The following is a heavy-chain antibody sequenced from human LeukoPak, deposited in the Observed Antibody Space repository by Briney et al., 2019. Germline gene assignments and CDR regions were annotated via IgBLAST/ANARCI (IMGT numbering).Heavy chain of an antibody. CDR3: ARHIPGNPYFDY. CDR1: GGSITSYY. CDR2: IYYSGST. Sequence: KPSETLSLTCTVSGGSITSYYWSWVRQPPGKGIEWIGYIYYSGSTNYNPPLKSRVTISVETSKNQFSLKLRSVTAADTAVYYCARHIPGNPYFDYWGQGTLVTVSS. V-gene: IGHV4-59*08. J-gene: IGHJ4*02. D-gene: IGHD2/OR15-2a*01.